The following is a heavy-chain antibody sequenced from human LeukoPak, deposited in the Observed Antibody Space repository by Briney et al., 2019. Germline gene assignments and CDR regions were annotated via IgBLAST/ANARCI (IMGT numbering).Heavy chain of an antibody. D-gene: IGHD3-10*01. CDR2: IYYSGST. CDR3: AGRGGFGELLYYFDY. J-gene: IGHJ4*02. Sequence: SETLSLTCTVSGGSISSYYWSWIRQPPGKGLEWIGYIYYSGSTNYNPSLKSRVTISVDTSRNQFSLKLSSVTAADTAVYYCAGRGGFGELLYYFDYWGQGTLVTVSS. CDR1: GGSISSYY. V-gene: IGHV4-59*08.